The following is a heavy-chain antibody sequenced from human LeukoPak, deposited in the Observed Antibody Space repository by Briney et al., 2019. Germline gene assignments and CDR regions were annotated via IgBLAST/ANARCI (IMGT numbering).Heavy chain of an antibody. D-gene: IGHD2-15*01. V-gene: IGHV3-74*03. CDR3: ARDSIARRGFDY. Sequence: GGSLRLSCTASGFTFSGHWIHWVRQPPGMGLVWVSRINERGTDSMYAESVKGRFTISRDNAKNSLYLQMNSLRAEDTAVYYCARDSIARRGFDYWGQGTLVTVSS. CDR2: INERGTDS. J-gene: IGHJ4*02. CDR1: GFTFSGHW.